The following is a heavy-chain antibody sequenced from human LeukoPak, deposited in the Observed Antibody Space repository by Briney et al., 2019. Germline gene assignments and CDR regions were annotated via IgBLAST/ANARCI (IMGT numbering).Heavy chain of an antibody. CDR3: AGLDTAMVSRGMDV. CDR1: GFTFSSYA. J-gene: IGHJ6*02. V-gene: IGHV3-7*01. Sequence: GGSLRLSCAASGFTFSSYAMHWVRQAPGKGLEWVAILKHDGSDQYYVDSVKGRFTVSRDNAKNSLYLQMSSLRVEDTAVYYCAGLDTAMVSRGMDVWGQGTTVTVSS. CDR2: LKHDGSDQ. D-gene: IGHD5-18*01.